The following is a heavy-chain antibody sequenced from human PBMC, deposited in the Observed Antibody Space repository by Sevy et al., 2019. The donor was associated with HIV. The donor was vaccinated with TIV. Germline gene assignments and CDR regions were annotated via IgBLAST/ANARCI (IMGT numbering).Heavy chain of an antibody. CDR3: ASDSGTYTYYFDY. CDR1: SESFRRYY. V-gene: IGHV4-34*01. CDR2: INHSGTT. J-gene: IGHJ4*02. D-gene: IGHD1-26*01. Sequence: SETLSLTCAVYSESFRRYYWNWIRQSPEKGLEWIGEINHSGTTNYNPSLKSRVTISVDPSRNQFSLKLNSVTAADTAVYYCASDSGTYTYYFDYWGQETPVTVSS.